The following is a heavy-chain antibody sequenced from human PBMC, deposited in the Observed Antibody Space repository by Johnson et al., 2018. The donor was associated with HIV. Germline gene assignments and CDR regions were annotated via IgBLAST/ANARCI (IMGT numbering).Heavy chain of an antibody. CDR1: GLTLSRCD. D-gene: IGHD6-25*01. Sequence: VQLVESGGGVVQPGGSLRLSCAASGLTLSRCDMHWVRQAPGKGLEWVGRIKTKTEGGTTDYAASVKGRFTISRDDSKNTLYLQMNSLKTEDAAVEYCSVYFGTAFELWGEGTMVTVSS. V-gene: IGHV3-15*01. CDR3: SVYFGTAFEL. CDR2: IKTKTEGGTT. J-gene: IGHJ3*01.